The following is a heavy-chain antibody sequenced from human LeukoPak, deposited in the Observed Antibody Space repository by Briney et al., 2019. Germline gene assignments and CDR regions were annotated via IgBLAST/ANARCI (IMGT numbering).Heavy chain of an antibody. CDR2: ISGSGGST. CDR3: AKDPDVEMATIPEDYYFDY. V-gene: IGHV3-23*01. Sequence: GGSLRLSCAASGFTFSSYAMSWVRQAPGKGLEWVSAISGSGGSTYYADSVKGRFTISRDNSKNTLYLQMNSLRAEDTAVYYCAKDPDVEMATIPEDYYFDYWGQGTLVTVSS. J-gene: IGHJ4*02. CDR1: GFTFSSYA. D-gene: IGHD5-24*01.